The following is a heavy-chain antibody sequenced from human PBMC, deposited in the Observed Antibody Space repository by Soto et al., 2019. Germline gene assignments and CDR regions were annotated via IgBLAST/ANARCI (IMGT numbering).Heavy chain of an antibody. V-gene: IGHV1-18*01. CDR1: GYTFSTFG. CDR2: ISTDNGGT. D-gene: IGHD6-6*01. J-gene: IGHJ4*02. Sequence: QVHLVQSGTEVKEPGASVKVSCRASGYTFSTFGICWVRQAPGHGLEWLGWISTDNGGTNDAQNLQGRITMTTDTSTSTAYMELRSLNSADTAVYYCARDSRKHVLPDYWGQGTLVTVSS. CDR3: ARDSRKHVLPDY.